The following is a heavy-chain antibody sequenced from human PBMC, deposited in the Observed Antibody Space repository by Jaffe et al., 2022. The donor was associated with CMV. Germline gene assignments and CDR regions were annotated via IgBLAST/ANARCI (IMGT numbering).Heavy chain of an antibody. CDR2: IDPSDSYT. Sequence: EVQLVQSGAEVKKPGESLRISCKGSGYSFTSYWISWVRQMPGKGLEWMGRIDPSDSYTNYSPSFQGHVTISADKSISTAYLQWSSLKASDTAMYYCARQGLTIFGVVQSNKNYYYYMDVWGKGTTVTVSS. J-gene: IGHJ6*03. D-gene: IGHD3-3*01. CDR1: GYSFTSYW. CDR3: ARQGLTIFGVVQSNKNYYYYMDV. V-gene: IGHV5-10-1*03.